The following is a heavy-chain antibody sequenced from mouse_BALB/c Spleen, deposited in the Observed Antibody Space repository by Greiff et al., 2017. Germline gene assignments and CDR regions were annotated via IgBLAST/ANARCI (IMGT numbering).Heavy chain of an antibody. J-gene: IGHJ4*01. CDR3: ASITTVVPYAMDY. D-gene: IGHD1-1*01. Sequence: VKLVESGPGLVAPSQSLSITCTVSGFSLSRYSVHWVRQPPGKGLEWLGMIWGGGSTDYNSALKSRLSISKDNSKSQVFLKMNSLQTDDTAMYYCASITTVVPYAMDYWGQGTSVTVSS. CDR2: IWGGGST. CDR1: GFSLSRYS. V-gene: IGHV2-6-4*01.